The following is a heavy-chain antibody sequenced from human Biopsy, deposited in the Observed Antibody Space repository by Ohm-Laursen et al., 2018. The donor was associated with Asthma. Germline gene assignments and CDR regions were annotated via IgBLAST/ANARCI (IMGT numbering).Heavy chain of an antibody. D-gene: IGHD2-2*01. J-gene: IGHJ6*02. CDR3: ARGGLGYGSSTSCYQSYYYGMDV. Sequence: SLRLSCAASGFTFSSYAMHWVRQAPGKGLEWVAVISYDGSNKYYADSVKGRFTISRDNSKNTLYLQMNSLRAEDTAVYYCARGGLGYGSSTSCYQSYYYGMDVWGQGTTVTVSS. CDR1: GFTFSSYA. CDR2: ISYDGSNK. V-gene: IGHV3-30-3*01.